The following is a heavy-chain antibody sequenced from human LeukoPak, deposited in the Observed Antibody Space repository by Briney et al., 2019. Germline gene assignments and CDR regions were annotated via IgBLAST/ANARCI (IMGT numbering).Heavy chain of an antibody. CDR1: GDAISSYY. Sequence: PSETLSLTCTVSGDAISSYYWSWIRQPPGKGLEWIGYIHFSGSTNYNPSLKSRVTVSDDKSKNQFSLKLSSVTAADTAVYYCARIFRGAYFDYWGQGTLVTVSS. J-gene: IGHJ4*02. V-gene: IGHV4-59*01. CDR2: IHFSGST. CDR3: ARIFRGAYFDY. D-gene: IGHD3-10*01.